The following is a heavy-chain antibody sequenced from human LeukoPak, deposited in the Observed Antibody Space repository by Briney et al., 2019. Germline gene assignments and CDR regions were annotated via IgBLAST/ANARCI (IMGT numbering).Heavy chain of an antibody. CDR2: ISGSGGST. Sequence: GGSLRLSCAASGFTFSSYAMSWVRQAPGKGLEWVSAISGSGGSTYYADSVKGRFTISRENSKNTLYLQMNSLRAEDTAVYYCAKPPTYYYDSSGYPFDYWGQGTLVTVSS. D-gene: IGHD3-22*01. CDR3: AKPPTYYYDSSGYPFDY. J-gene: IGHJ4*02. V-gene: IGHV3-23*01. CDR1: GFTFSSYA.